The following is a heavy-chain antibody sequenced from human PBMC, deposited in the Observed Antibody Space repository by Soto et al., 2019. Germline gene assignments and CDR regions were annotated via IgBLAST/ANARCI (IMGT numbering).Heavy chain of an antibody. Sequence: QVQLVQSGAEVKKPGASVRVSCKSSGYPFTHYGITWIRQAPGQGLEWMGWISPFNGNTNYGQTLQGRVTLTTETSTSTVYMELRSLRSDETAVYYCARDQSFDRTYYYGIDVWGQGNNVTVSS. J-gene: IGHJ6*02. CDR1: GYPFTHYG. CDR3: ARDQSFDRTYYYGIDV. D-gene: IGHD3-10*01. CDR2: ISPFNGNT. V-gene: IGHV1-18*01.